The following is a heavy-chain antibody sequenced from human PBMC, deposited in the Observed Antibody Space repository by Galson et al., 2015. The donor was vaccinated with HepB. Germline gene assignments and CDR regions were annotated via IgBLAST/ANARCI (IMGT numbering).Heavy chain of an antibody. CDR1: GYTLTELS. V-gene: IGHV1-24*01. D-gene: IGHD2-2*01. J-gene: IGHJ5*02. CDR2: FDPEDGET. Sequence: SVKVSCKVSGYTLTELSMHWVRQAPGKGLEWMGGFDPEDGETIYAQKFQGRVTMTEDTSTDTAYIKLSSLRSEDTAVYYCATDLLRYCSSTGCYNWFDPWGQGTLVTVSS. CDR3: ATDLLRYCSSTGCYNWFDP.